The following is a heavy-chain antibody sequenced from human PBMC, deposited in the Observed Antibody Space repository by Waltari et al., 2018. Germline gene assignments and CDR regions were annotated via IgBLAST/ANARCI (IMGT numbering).Heavy chain of an antibody. CDR1: GYTFTGYY. Sequence: QVQLVQSGAEVKKPGASVKVSCKASGYTFTGYYMHWVRQAPGQGLEWMGWINPNSGGTNYSKKFQGRVTMTRDTSISTAYMELSRLRSDDTAVYYCARAYDYIWGSYRYTYYFDYWGQGTLVTVSS. V-gene: IGHV1-2*02. CDR2: INPNSGGT. J-gene: IGHJ4*02. D-gene: IGHD3-16*02. CDR3: ARAYDYIWGSYRYTYYFDY.